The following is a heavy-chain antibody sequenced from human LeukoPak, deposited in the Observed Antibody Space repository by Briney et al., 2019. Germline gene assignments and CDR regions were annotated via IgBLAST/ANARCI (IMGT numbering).Heavy chain of an antibody. V-gene: IGHV4-39*07. CDR1: GGSISSISYY. CDR2: IYYSGST. J-gene: IGHJ4*02. D-gene: IGHD3-10*01. Sequence: SETLSLTCTVSGGSISSISYYWGWIRQPPGKGLEWIGSIYYSGSTYYNPSLKSRVTISVDTSKNQFSLKLSSVTAADTAVYYCASLWFGELLFDYWGQGTLVTVSS. CDR3: ASLWFGELLFDY.